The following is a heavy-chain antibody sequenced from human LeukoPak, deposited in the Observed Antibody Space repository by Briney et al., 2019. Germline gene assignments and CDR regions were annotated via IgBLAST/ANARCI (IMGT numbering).Heavy chain of an antibody. V-gene: IGHV4-59*01. D-gene: IGHD4-17*01. CDR2: ISYSGGT. CDR3: ARGHGEPLFDY. CDR1: RGSISSYY. Sequence: SETLSLTCTVSRGSISSYYCSWIRQPPGKGLEWIGYISYSGGTNYSPSLKSRVTISLDTSKKQFSLQLSSVTAADTAVYYCARGHGEPLFDYWGPGILVTVSS. J-gene: IGHJ4*02.